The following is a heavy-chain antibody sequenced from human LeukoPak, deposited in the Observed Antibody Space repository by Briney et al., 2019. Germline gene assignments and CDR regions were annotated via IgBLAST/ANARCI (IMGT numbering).Heavy chain of an antibody. J-gene: IGHJ5*02. Sequence: SETLSLTCTVSGGSISSSSYYWGWIRQPPGKGLEWIGYIYYSGSTNYNPSLKSRVTISVDTSKNQFPLKLSSVTAADTAVYYCARDKETAWFDPWGQGTLVTVSS. CDR3: ARDKETAWFDP. CDR2: IYYSGST. CDR1: GGSISSSSYY. V-gene: IGHV4-39*06.